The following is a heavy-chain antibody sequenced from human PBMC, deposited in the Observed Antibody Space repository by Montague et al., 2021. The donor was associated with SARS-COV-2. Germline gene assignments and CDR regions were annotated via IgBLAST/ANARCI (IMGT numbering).Heavy chain of an antibody. J-gene: IGHJ4*02. V-gene: IGHV4-39*01. CDR2: IHYSGIT. CDR3: ARHLAISGPAAVSDY. Sequence: SECLSLTCTVSGDSISSGYFYWGWIRQPPGKGLEWVGTIHYSGITYYNPSLKSRVTISVDTSRNQFSLKLSSVTAADTAIYYCARHLAISGPAAVSDYWGQGTLATVSS. CDR1: GDSISSGYFY. D-gene: IGHD2-2*01.